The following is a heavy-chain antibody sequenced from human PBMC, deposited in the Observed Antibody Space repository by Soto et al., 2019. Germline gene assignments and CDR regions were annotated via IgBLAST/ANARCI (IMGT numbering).Heavy chain of an antibody. D-gene: IGHD3-3*02. CDR3: VRIHSMSVTGSFDP. Sequence: SGPTLVNPTETLTLTFIVSVFSLSTSGMSVSWIRQPPGKALEWLALIDWDGDKYYRTSLKTRLTISRDTSKNQVVLTVTNMDPVDTATYYCVRIHSMSVTGSFDPWGQGTLVTVSS. CDR1: VFSLSTSGMS. CDR2: IDWDGDK. J-gene: IGHJ5*02. V-gene: IGHV2-70*01.